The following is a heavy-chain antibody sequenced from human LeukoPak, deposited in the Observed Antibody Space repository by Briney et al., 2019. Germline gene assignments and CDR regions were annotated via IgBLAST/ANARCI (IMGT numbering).Heavy chain of an antibody. Sequence: GGSLRLSCAASGLTFSGFWMSWVRQAPGKGLEWVANIREDGSEKHYVDSVKGRFTISRDNSKNTLYLQMNSLRAEDTAVYYCAKVVQYSSGWSPFDYWGQGTLVTVSS. CDR3: AKVVQYSSGWSPFDY. J-gene: IGHJ4*02. CDR2: IREDGSEK. CDR1: GLTFSGFW. V-gene: IGHV3-7*01. D-gene: IGHD6-19*01.